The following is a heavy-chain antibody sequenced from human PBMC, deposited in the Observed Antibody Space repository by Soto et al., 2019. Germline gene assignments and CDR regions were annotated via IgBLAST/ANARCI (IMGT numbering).Heavy chain of an antibody. D-gene: IGHD2-2*01. CDR3: ARSQGSSTSLEIYYYYYYGMDV. J-gene: IGHJ6*02. Sequence: QVQLVQSGAEVKKPGSSVKVSCKASGGTFGSYAISWVRQAPGQGLEWMGGIIPIPGTANYAQKFQGKVTIAAAESTSTAYMELSRLRSEDTAVYYCARSQGSSTSLEIYYYYYYGMDVWGQGTTVTVSS. V-gene: IGHV1-69*01. CDR1: GGTFGSYA. CDR2: IIPIPGTA.